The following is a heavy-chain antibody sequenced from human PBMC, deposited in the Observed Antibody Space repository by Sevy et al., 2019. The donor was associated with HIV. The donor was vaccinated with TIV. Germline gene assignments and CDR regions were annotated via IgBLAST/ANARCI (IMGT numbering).Heavy chain of an antibody. CDR2: IYYSGST. V-gene: IGHV4-39*01. D-gene: IGHD3-10*01. CDR3: ARLHYYGSGSEEGD. Sequence: SETLSLTCTVSGGSISSSTYYWSWIRQAPGKGLEWIASIYYSGSTYYNPSLKSRVTISVDTSKNQFSLKLSSVTAADTAVYYSARLHYYGSGSEEGDWGQGTLVTVSS. CDR1: GGSISSSTYY. J-gene: IGHJ4*02.